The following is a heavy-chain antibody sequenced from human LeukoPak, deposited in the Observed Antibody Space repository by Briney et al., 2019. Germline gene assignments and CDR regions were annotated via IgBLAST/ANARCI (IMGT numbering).Heavy chain of an antibody. CDR2: IYSGGST. J-gene: IGHJ5*02. Sequence: SETLSLTCSVSGVSISSYYWTWIRLPAGKGLEWIGRIYSGGSTNYNPSLKSRVTMSVDTSKNQFSLRLTSVTAADTAVYYCAREFYYYDSSGHNWFDPWGQGTLVTVSS. CDR1: GVSISSYY. D-gene: IGHD3-22*01. CDR3: AREFYYYDSSGHNWFDP. V-gene: IGHV4-4*07.